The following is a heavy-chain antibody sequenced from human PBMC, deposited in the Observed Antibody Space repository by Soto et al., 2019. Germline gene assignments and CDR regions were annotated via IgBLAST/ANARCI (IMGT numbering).Heavy chain of an antibody. D-gene: IGHD3-22*01. J-gene: IGHJ4*02. V-gene: IGHV4-30-4*01. Sequence: PSETVSLTCTFSCGSIISGDYYWSWIRQPPGKGLEWIGYIYYSGSTYYNPSLKSRVTISVDTSKNQFSLKLSSVTAADTAVYYCARVRVDYYDSSGYYLFGYWGQGTLVTV. CDR3: ARVRVDYYDSSGYYLFGY. CDR2: IYYSGST. CDR1: CGSIISGDYY.